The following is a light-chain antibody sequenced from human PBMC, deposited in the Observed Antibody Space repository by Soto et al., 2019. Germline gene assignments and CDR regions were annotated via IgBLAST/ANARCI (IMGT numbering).Light chain of an antibody. V-gene: IGLV1-40*01. CDR3: QSYDSSLSGDVV. Sequence: QSVLTQPPSVSGAPGQRVTISCTGSSSNIGAGYDVHWYQQLPGTAPKLLIYGNSNRPSGVPDRFSGSKSGTSASLAITGLQGEDEADYSCQSYDSSLSGDVVFGGGTKVTVL. J-gene: IGLJ2*01. CDR1: SSNIGAGYD. CDR2: GNS.